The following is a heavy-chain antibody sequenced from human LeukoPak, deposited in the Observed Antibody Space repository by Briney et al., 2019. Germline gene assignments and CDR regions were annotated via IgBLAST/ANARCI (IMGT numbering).Heavy chain of an antibody. D-gene: IGHD3-22*01. CDR3: ARDPQKTYYYDSSGYGAFDI. V-gene: IGHV1-3*01. CDR2: INAGNGNT. J-gene: IGHJ3*02. CDR1: GYTFTTYG. Sequence: ASVKVSCKASGYTFTTYGVHWVRQAPGQGLEWMGWINAGNGNTKYSQKFQGRVTITRDTSASTAYMELSSLRSEDTAVYYCARDPQKTYYYDSSGYGAFDIWGQGTMVTVSS.